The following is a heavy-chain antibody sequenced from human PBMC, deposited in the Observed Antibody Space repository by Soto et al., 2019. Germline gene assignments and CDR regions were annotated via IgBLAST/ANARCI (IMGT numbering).Heavy chain of an antibody. D-gene: IGHD4-17*01. CDR1: GFTFSDYG. Sequence: QVQLVESGGGVVQPGTSLRLSCAASGFTFSDYGMHWVRQAPGKGLEWVAVIWFDGSNKYYADSVKGRFTISRDNSKNTVDLQMDRLRADDTAVYYCARRRSTVTPACFYHAMDVWGQGTTVTVSS. V-gene: IGHV3-33*01. CDR2: IWFDGSNK. CDR3: ARRRSTVTPACFYHAMDV. J-gene: IGHJ6*02.